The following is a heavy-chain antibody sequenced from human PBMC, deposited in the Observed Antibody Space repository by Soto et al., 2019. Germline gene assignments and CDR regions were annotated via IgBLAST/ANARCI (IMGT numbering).Heavy chain of an antibody. CDR3: AREGWFGEKGWLDP. V-gene: IGHV3-64*01. CDR2: IRVNGGTT. J-gene: IGHJ5*02. Sequence: EVQLVESGGGLVQPGGSLRLSCAASGFTFNTYAMHWVRQAPGKGLEYVSGIRVNGGTTYYANSVRGRFTISRDNSKNTLYLQMGSLRAEDMAVYYCAREGWFGEKGWLDPWGQGTLVIDSS. CDR1: GFTFNTYA. D-gene: IGHD3-10*01.